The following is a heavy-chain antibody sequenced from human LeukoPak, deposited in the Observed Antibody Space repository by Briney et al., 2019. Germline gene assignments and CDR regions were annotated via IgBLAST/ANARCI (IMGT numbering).Heavy chain of an antibody. J-gene: IGHJ6*02. CDR2: INHNGNVN. V-gene: IGHV3-7*03. D-gene: IGHD3-16*01. Sequence: GGSLRLSCAASGFTFSIYRRNWARQAPGKGLEWVASINHNGNVNYYVDSVKGRFTISRDNAKNSLYLQMSNLRAEDTAVYFCARGGGLDVWGQGATVTVSS. CDR3: ARGGGLDV. CDR1: GFTFSIYR.